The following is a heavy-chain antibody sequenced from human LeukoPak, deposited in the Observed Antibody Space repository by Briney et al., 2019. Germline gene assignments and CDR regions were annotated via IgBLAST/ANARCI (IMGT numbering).Heavy chain of an antibody. D-gene: IGHD3-9*01. Sequence: ASVKVSCKASTYTFTRYGISWVRQAPGRGLEWMGWISGYNGNTNYAQKFLGRVSMTADTATSTAYMELSRLRSDDTAVYHCARGFDWLEYYFDYWGQGTLVTVSS. CDR1: TYTFTRYG. CDR3: ARGFDWLEYYFDY. J-gene: IGHJ4*02. V-gene: IGHV1-18*01. CDR2: ISGYNGNT.